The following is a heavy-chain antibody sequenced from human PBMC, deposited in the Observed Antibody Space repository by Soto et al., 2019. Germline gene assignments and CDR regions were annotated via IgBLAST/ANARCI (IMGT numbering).Heavy chain of an antibody. Sequence: ASVKVSCKTSGYTFSGHAIHWLRQAPGQRPEWLGWINAGNGKTNYSEKFEGRVTFTRDTAASTAYMELSSLRSEDTAVYYCARSIVVVTALDYWGQGTLVTVSS. V-gene: IGHV1-3*01. CDR2: INAGNGKT. J-gene: IGHJ4*02. CDR1: GYTFSGHA. D-gene: IGHD2-21*02. CDR3: ARSIVVVTALDY.